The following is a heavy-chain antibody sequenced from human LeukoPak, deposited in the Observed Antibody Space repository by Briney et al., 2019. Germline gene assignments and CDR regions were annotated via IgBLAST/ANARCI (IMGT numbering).Heavy chain of an antibody. CDR1: GGSFSGYY. CDR3: ARTQHRRRTTVTTLDY. D-gene: IGHD4-17*01. V-gene: IGHV4-34*01. J-gene: IGHJ4*02. Sequence: SETLSLTCAVYGGSFSGYYWSWIRQPPGKGLEWIGEINHSGSTNYNPSLKSRVTISVDTSKNQFSLKLSSVTAADTAVYYCARTQHRRRTTVTTLDYWGQGTLVTVSS. CDR2: INHSGST.